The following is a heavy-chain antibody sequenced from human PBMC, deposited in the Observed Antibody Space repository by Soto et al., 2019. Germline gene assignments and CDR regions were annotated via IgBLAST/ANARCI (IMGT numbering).Heavy chain of an antibody. CDR2: ISGNGVGT. J-gene: IGHJ6*03. Sequence: EVQLAESGGGLAQPGGALRLSCAASGFTLSGYAMDWVRQAPGKGLEYVSGISGNGVGTYYANSVQGRFTISRDNSKNTVYLQMGSLRPEEMAVYYCARRARPDFYYMDVWGKGTTVTVSS. V-gene: IGHV3-64*01. CDR3: ARRARPDFYYMDV. D-gene: IGHD6-6*01. CDR1: GFTLSGYA.